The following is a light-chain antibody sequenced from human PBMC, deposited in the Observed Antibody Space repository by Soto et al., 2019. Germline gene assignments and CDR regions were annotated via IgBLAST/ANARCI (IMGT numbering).Light chain of an antibody. CDR1: SSNIGAGYD. J-gene: IGLJ2*01. Sequence: QSVLTQSPSVSGAPGQRVTISCTGSSSNIGAGYDVHWYQQLPGTAPKLLIDGNNNRPSGVPDRFSGSKSGTSASLAITGLQAEDEADYYCQSYESSPSGVVFGGGTKLTVL. CDR2: GNN. V-gene: IGLV1-40*01. CDR3: QSYESSPSGVV.